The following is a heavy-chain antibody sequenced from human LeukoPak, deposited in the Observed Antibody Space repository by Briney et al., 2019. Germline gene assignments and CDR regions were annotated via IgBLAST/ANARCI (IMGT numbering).Heavy chain of an antibody. CDR3: AREAIQFGSSSLLDN. V-gene: IGHV3-30*04. CDR1: GFTFSTYA. Sequence: QPGGSLRLSCAASGFTFSTYAMHWVRQAPGKGLEWVAAISSDGINKYHADSVNGRFTISRDTSKDTVYPQMNSLRAEDTAIYYCAREAIQFGSSSLLDNWGQGTLVTVSS. J-gene: IGHJ4*02. CDR2: ISSDGINK. D-gene: IGHD6-6*01.